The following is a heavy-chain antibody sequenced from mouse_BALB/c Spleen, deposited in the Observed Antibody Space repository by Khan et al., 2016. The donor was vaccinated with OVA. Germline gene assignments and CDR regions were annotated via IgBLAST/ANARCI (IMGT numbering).Heavy chain of an antibody. CDR3: AKNFPYAMDY. Sequence: QVQLKESGPGLVQPSQSLSITCTVPGFSLSSYGVHWVRQSPGKGLEWLGVIWRGGNRDYNAVFMSRLSITKDNSKSQVFFKMNSLQADDTAIYYCAKNFPYAMDYWGQGTSVTVSS. CDR1: GFSLSSYG. J-gene: IGHJ4*01. CDR2: IWRGGNR. V-gene: IGHV2-5*01.